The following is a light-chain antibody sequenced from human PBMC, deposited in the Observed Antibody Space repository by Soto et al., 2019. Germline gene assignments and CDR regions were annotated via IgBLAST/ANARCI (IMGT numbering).Light chain of an antibody. Sequence: QSVLSQAPSASGAPGPRVAISYSGRSSNIGRNTVNWYQQLPETAPKLLIYNNNQRPSGVPDRFSGSKSGTSASLAISGLQSEDEADYYCAAWDDSLTGLNVFGTGTKVTVL. J-gene: IGLJ1*01. CDR1: SSNIGRNT. CDR3: AAWDDSLTGLNV. CDR2: NNN. V-gene: IGLV1-44*01.